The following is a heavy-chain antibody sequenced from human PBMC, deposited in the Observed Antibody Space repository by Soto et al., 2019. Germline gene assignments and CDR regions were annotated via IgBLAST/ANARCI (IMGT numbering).Heavy chain of an antibody. Sequence: SETLSLTCTVSGGSISSGGYYWSWIRQHPGKGLEWIGYIYYSGSTYYNPSLKSRVTISVDTSKNQFSLKLSSVTAADTAVYYCARIIAARPMDGWFDPWGQGTLVTVSS. D-gene: IGHD6-6*01. V-gene: IGHV4-31*03. J-gene: IGHJ5*02. CDR2: IYYSGST. CDR3: ARIIAARPMDGWFDP. CDR1: GGSISSGGYY.